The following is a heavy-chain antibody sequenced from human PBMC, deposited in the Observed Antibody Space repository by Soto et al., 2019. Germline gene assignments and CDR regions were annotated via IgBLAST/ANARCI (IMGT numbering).Heavy chain of an antibody. V-gene: IGHV3-66*01. CDR2: TYRGGDT. CDR1: GVRGDNIY. CDR3: ARNVPVTALGY. D-gene: IGHD4-17*01. J-gene: IGHJ4*02. Sequence: EVRLVESGGGLVQPGGSLRLSCAACGVRGDNIYMSWARQAPGKGLVWVSVTYRGGDTRYADSVKGRYTMSRDSTKNTVYLQMDSLRAEDTAVYFCARNVPVTALGYWGQGSLVTVSS.